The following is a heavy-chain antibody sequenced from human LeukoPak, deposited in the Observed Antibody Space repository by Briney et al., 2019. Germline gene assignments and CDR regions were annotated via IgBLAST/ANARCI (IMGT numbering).Heavy chain of an antibody. J-gene: IGHJ6*03. CDR3: ARDFNATRYYYYYMDV. V-gene: IGHV4-38-2*02. CDR2: MYYSGNT. Sequence: PSETLSLTCTVSGYSISSGYYWGWIRQPPGKGLEWIGSMYYSGNTYYNPSLKSRVTMSVDTSKNQFSLKLSSVTAADTAVYYCARDFNATRYYYYYMDVWGKGTTVTISS. D-gene: IGHD5-12*01. CDR1: GYSISSGYY.